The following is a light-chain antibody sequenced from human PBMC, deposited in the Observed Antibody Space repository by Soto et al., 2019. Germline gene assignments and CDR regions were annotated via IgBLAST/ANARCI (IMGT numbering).Light chain of an antibody. CDR1: QTIIGY. V-gene: IGKV1-39*01. CDR2: AAS. Sequence: DIQMTQSPSSLSASIGDSVTITCRASQTIIGYLNWYQQKPGKAPRLLINAASNLQSGVPSRFRGSGSETDFTLTLTSLQPEDFATYYCQQSYTTPRTFGQGTKVEIQ. CDR3: QQSYTTPRT. J-gene: IGKJ1*01.